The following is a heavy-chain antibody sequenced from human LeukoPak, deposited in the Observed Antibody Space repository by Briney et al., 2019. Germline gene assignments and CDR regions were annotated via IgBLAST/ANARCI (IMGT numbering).Heavy chain of an antibody. CDR1: GFTLSTYG. Sequence: GGSLRLSCAASGFTLSTYGMYWVRQAPGKGLEWVAVIWNDGSNKHYADSVKGRFTISRDNSKNTLDLQMNSLRAEDTAVYYCAREKIFNFWSGYYKSDDAFDIWGQGTMVTVSS. CDR2: IWNDGSNK. CDR3: AREKIFNFWSGYYKSDDAFDI. J-gene: IGHJ3*02. V-gene: IGHV3-33*01. D-gene: IGHD3-3*01.